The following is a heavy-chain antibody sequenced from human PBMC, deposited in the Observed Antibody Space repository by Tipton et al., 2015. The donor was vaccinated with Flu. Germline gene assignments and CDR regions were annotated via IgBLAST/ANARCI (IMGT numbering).Heavy chain of an antibody. D-gene: IGHD3-10*01. Sequence: TLSLTCTVSGYSISTRYYWGWIRQPPGKGLEWIGSIFHSGDTLYNPSLKRRVTVSVDTLKNQFSLKVTSVTAADTALYYCTRHANYGSGSPYYFDHWGQGSLVTVSS. J-gene: IGHJ4*02. V-gene: IGHV4-38-2*02. CDR3: TRHANYGSGSPYYFDH. CDR1: GYSISTRYY. CDR2: IFHSGDT.